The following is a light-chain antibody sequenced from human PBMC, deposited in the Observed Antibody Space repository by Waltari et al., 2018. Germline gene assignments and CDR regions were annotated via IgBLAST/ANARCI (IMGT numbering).Light chain of an antibody. Sequence: QSALTQPASVSGSPGQSITISCTGTSSDIGGYSFVSWYQQHPGKAPKLMISDVSNRPSGVSDRFSGSKSGNTASLTISGLQAEDEADYYCSSYSNTNTPYVVLLFGGGTKLTVL. V-gene: IGLV2-14*03. CDR2: DVS. CDR1: SSDIGGYSF. J-gene: IGLJ2*01. CDR3: SSYSNTNTPYVVLL.